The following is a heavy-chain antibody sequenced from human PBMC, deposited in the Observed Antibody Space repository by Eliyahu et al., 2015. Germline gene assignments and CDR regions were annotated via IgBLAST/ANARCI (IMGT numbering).Heavy chain of an antibody. CDR1: GXTFXSXG. V-gene: IGHV1-18*01. CDR3: ARGQVATYSSGWVCFDL. D-gene: IGHD6-19*01. J-gene: IGHJ2*01. Sequence: QVQLVQSGAEVKKPGASVKVXCKASGXTFXSXGISWVRQAPGQGLEWMGWISAYNGNTNYAQKLQGRVTMTTDTSTSTAYMELRSLRSDDTAVYYCARGQVATYSSGWVCFDLWGRGTLVTVSS. CDR2: ISAYNGNT.